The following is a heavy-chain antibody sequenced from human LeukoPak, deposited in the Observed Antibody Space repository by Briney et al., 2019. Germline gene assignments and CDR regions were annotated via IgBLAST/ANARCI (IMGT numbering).Heavy chain of an antibody. CDR1: GGSISSSRYY. Sequence: SETLSLTCTVSGGSISSSRYYWGWIRRPPGEGLEWIVSIHYSGSTYYNPSLKSRVTISVDTSKHQFSLKLSSVTAADTAVYYCARSDSSTWYRGPFDSWGQGTLVAVSS. J-gene: IGHJ4*02. CDR3: ARSDSSTWYRGPFDS. V-gene: IGHV4-39*01. CDR2: IHYSGST. D-gene: IGHD6-13*01.